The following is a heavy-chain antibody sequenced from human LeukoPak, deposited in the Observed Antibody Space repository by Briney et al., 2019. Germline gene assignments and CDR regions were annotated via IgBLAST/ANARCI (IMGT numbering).Heavy chain of an antibody. CDR1: GFTFSRYA. CDR2: INWNGGST. CDR3: ARGRGSSFFVPHAFDI. J-gene: IGHJ3*02. Sequence: GGSLRLSCVASGFTFSRYAMSWVRQAPGKGLEWVSGINWNGGSTGYADSVKGRFTISRDNAKNSLYLQMNSLRAEDTALYYCARGRGSSFFVPHAFDIWGQGTMVTVSS. V-gene: IGHV3-20*04. D-gene: IGHD2/OR15-2a*01.